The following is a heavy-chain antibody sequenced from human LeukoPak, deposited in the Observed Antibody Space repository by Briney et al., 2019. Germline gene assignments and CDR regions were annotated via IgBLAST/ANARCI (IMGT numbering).Heavy chain of an antibody. Sequence: SETPSLTCTVSGGSISSGSYYWSWIRQPAGKGLEWIGRIYTSGSTNYNPSLKSRVTISVDTSKNQFSLKLSSVTAADTAVYYCATSGGYYDILTGYYTSYFDYWGQGTLVTVSS. CDR2: IYTSGST. D-gene: IGHD3-9*01. J-gene: IGHJ4*02. V-gene: IGHV4-61*02. CDR3: ATSGGYYDILTGYYTSYFDY. CDR1: GGSISSGSYY.